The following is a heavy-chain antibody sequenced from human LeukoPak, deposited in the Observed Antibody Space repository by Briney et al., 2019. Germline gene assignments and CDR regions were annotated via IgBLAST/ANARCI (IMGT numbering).Heavy chain of an antibody. CDR3: AKSPLDYCSGSSCYLYFDY. V-gene: IGHV3-23*01. CDR1: GFTFNTYA. D-gene: IGHD2-15*01. Sequence: GGSLRLSCAASGFTFNTYAMSWVRQTPGKGLEWVSGIGGGIAYYADSVKGRFTVSRDNAQSTLSLQMNSLRAEDTAVYYCAKSPLDYCSGSSCYLYFDYWGLGTLVTVSS. CDR2: IGGGIA. J-gene: IGHJ4*02.